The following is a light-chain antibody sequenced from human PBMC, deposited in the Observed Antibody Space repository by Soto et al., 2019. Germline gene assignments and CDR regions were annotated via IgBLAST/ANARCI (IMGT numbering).Light chain of an antibody. Sequence: QSVLTQPASVSGSPGQSITISCTGTSSDVGGYIYVSWYQQHPGKAPKLMIYEVSNRPSGVSNRFSGSKSGNTASLTISGLQAEDEADYYCSSYSRTSFHVFGTGTKVTVL. CDR1: SSDVGGYIY. CDR2: EVS. CDR3: SSYSRTSFHV. J-gene: IGLJ1*01. V-gene: IGLV2-14*01.